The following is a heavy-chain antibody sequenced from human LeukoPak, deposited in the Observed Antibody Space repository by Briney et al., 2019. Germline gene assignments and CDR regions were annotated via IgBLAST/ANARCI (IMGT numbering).Heavy chain of an antibody. CDR1: GGSISSSSYY. J-gene: IGHJ6*03. Sequence: PSETLSLTCTVSGGSISSSSYYWGWIRQPPGKGLEWIGSIYYSGDTYYNPSLKSRRVTISVDTSKNQFSLRLSSVTAADTAVYYCARHQWHYYYYMGVWGKESTVTVSS. D-gene: IGHD6-19*01. CDR2: IYYSGDT. CDR3: ARHQWHYYYYMGV. V-gene: IGHV4-39*01.